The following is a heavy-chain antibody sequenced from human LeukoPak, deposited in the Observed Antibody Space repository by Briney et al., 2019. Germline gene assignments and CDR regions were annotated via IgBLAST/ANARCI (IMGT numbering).Heavy chain of an antibody. CDR1: GGSISGYY. D-gene: IGHD2-2*01. J-gene: IGHJ5*02. CDR2: IYYSGST. Sequence: SETLSLTCTVSGGSISGYYWSWIRQPPGKGLEWIGYIYYSGSTNYNPSLKSRVTISVDTSKNQFSLKLSSVTAADTAVYYCARVQYQLLQPENWFGPWGQGTLVTVSS. V-gene: IGHV4-59*01. CDR3: ARVQYQLLQPENWFGP.